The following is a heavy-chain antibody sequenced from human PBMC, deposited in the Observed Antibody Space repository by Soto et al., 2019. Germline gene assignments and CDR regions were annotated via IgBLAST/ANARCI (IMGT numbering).Heavy chain of an antibody. Sequence: SETLSLTCTVSGDSISSGDYYWSWLRQPPGKGLEWIGYVSYSVSPKYNPSLKTRVSISLDTSNNQFALKLTSVTAADTAVYYCARSAPAGILIWDYWGQGALVTVSS. D-gene: IGHD3-16*01. V-gene: IGHV4-61*08. J-gene: IGHJ4*02. CDR2: VSYSVSP. CDR1: GDSISSGDYY. CDR3: ARSAPAGILIWDY.